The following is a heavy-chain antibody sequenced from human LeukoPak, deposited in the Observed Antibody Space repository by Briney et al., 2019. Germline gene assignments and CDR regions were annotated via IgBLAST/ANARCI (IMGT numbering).Heavy chain of an antibody. J-gene: IGHJ4*02. Sequence: GGSLRLSCAASGFTFSSYEMNWVRQAPGKGLEWVSYISSSGSTIYYADSVKGRFTISRDNAKNSLYLQMNSLRAEDTAVYYCARVSSYDSSGPVDYWGQGTLVTVSS. CDR3: ARVSSYDSSGPVDY. V-gene: IGHV3-48*03. CDR1: GFTFSSYE. D-gene: IGHD3-22*01. CDR2: ISSSGSTI.